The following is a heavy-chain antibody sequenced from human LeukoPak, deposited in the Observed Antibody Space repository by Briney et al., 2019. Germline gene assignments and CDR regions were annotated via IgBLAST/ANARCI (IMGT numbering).Heavy chain of an antibody. CDR1: GFTFSRYT. V-gene: IGHV3-23*01. CDR3: AKDPPAYYDILTGYDDY. J-gene: IGHJ4*02. D-gene: IGHD3-9*01. CDR2: ISGSGGST. Sequence: PGGSLRLSCAASGFTFSRYTMSWVRQAPGKGLEWVSAISGSGGSTYYADSVKGRFTISRDNSKNTLYLQMNSLRAEDTAVYYCAKDPPAYYDILTGYDDYWGQGTLVTVSS.